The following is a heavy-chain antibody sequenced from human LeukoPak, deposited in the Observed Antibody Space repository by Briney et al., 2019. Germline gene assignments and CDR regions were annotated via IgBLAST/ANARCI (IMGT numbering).Heavy chain of an antibody. CDR1: GGSISSGSYY. CDR2: IYTSGST. D-gene: IGHD2-2*02. V-gene: IGHV4-61*02. CDR3: AREYVPAAIRQGFDP. J-gene: IGHJ5*02. Sequence: PSQTLSLTCTVSGGSISSGSYYWSWIRQPAGKGLEWIGRIYTSGSTNYNPSLKSRVTISVDTSKNQFSLKLSSVTAADTAVYYCAREYVPAAIRQGFDPWGQGTLVTVSS.